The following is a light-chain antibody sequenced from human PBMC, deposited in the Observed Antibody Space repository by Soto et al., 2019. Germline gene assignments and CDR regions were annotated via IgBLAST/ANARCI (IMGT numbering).Light chain of an antibody. CDR2: AAS. V-gene: IGKV1-27*01. J-gene: IGKJ1*01. CDR3: QKYNSAPRT. Sequence: DIQMTQSPSSLSASVGDRVTITCRARQGIIDDLAWYQQKPGKAPKLLIYAASTLQSGVPSRFSGSGAGTDFTLTISSRQPEDVATYYCQKYNSAPRTFGQGTKVEIK. CDR1: QGIIDD.